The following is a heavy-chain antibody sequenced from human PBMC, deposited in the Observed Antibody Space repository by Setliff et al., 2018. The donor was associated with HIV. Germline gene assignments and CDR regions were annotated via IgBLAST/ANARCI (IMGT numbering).Heavy chain of an antibody. CDR1: GGSISSYY. V-gene: IGHV4-4*07. Sequence: PSETLSLTRTVSGGSISSYYWSWIRQPAGKRLEFIGRISAAGTINYNPSLRSRVTLSVDTSENQFSLTVNSVTAADTAMYFCARDEGRATGSWWDQSASWYLDYWGHGILVTVTS. CDR2: ISAAGTI. D-gene: IGHD6-13*01. CDR3: ARDEGRATGSWWDQSASWYLDY. J-gene: IGHJ4*01.